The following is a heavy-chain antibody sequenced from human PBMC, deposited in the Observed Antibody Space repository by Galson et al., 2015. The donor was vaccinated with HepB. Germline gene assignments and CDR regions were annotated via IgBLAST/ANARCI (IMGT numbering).Heavy chain of an antibody. CDR1: GLTFSTYW. D-gene: IGHD3-9*01. J-gene: IGHJ4*02. CDR3: AAYNVLAGYQDY. Sequence: SLRLSCAVSGLTFSTYWMHWVRQAPGKGLVWVSRINGDASSTAYADFVQGRFTISRDNAKNTLYLQMNSLRAEDAAVYYCAAYNVLAGYQDYWGQGTLVTVSS. CDR2: INGDASST. V-gene: IGHV3-74*01.